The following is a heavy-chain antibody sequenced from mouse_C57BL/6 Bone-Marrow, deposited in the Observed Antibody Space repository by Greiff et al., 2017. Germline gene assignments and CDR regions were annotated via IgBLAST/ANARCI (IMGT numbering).Heavy chain of an antibody. CDR1: GFSLTSYG. Sequence: VKLLESGPGLVAPSQSLSITCTVSGFSLTSYGVSWVRQPPGKGLEWLGVIWGDGSTNYHSAHISRLSISKDNSKSQVFLKLNSLQTDDTATYYGAKPGGNYPYYAMDYWGQGTSVTVSS. J-gene: IGHJ4*01. V-gene: IGHV2-3*01. CDR2: IWGDGST. D-gene: IGHD2-1*01. CDR3: AKPGGNYPYYAMDY.